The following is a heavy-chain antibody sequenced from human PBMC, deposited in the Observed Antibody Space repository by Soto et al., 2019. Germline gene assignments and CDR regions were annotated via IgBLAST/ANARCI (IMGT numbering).Heavy chain of an antibody. V-gene: IGHV1-69*13. D-gene: IGHD2-15*01. CDR2: IIPIFGTA. Sequence: ASVKVSCKASGGTFSSYAISWVRQAPGQGLEWMGGIIPIFGTANYAQKFQGRVTITADESTSTAYMELSSLRSEDTAVYYCARDPPLGYCSGGSCYSDAFDIWGQGTMVTVSS. CDR1: GGTFSSYA. CDR3: ARDPPLGYCSGGSCYSDAFDI. J-gene: IGHJ3*02.